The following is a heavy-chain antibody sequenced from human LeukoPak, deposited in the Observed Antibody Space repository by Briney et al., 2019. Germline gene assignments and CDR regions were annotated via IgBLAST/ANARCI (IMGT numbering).Heavy chain of an antibody. J-gene: IGHJ1*01. D-gene: IGHD6-25*01. V-gene: IGHV4-59*01. CDR1: GGTISSYY. CDR2: IFYSGST. CDR3: ARMGRSSGPFQN. Sequence: PSETLSLTCTVSGGTISSYYWSWIRQPPGKGLEWMGYIFYSGSTNYNPSLNSRVTISVDPSKNQCSLKLSSVTAADTAVYYCARMGRSSGPFQNWGQGTLVTVSS.